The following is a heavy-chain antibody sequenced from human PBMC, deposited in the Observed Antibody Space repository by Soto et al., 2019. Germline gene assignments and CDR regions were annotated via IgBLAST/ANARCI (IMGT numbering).Heavy chain of an antibody. CDR3: ARAQTYYDILTGYLPAPPFDY. D-gene: IGHD3-9*01. V-gene: IGHV3-11*05. CDR2: ISSSSSYT. Sequence: QVQLVESGGGLVKPGGSLRLSCAASGFTFSDYYMSWIRQAPGKGLEWVSYISSSSSYTNYADSVKGRFTISRDNAKNSLYPQMNSLRAEDTAVYYCARAQTYYDILTGYLPAPPFDYWGQGTLVTVSS. J-gene: IGHJ4*02. CDR1: GFTFSDYY.